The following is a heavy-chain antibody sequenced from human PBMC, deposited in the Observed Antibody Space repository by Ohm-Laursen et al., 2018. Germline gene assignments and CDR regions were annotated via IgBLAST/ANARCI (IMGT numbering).Heavy chain of an antibody. J-gene: IGHJ6*02. CDR1: GGSISSYY. V-gene: IGHV4-59*01. Sequence: GTLSLTCAVSGGSISSYYWSWIRQPPGKGLEWIGYIYYSGSTNYNPSLKSRVTISVDTSKNQFSLKLSSVTAADTAVYYCARSRVRGSHYYYYGMDVWGQGTTVTVSS. CDR2: IYYSGST. CDR3: ARSRVRGSHYYYYGMDV. D-gene: IGHD3-10*01.